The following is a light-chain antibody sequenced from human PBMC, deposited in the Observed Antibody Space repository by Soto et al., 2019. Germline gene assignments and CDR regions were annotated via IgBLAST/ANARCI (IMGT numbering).Light chain of an antibody. CDR3: QVWDSSSDHPVV. CDR1: NIGSKS. CDR2: YDT. J-gene: IGLJ2*01. Sequence: SYELTQPPSVSVAPGKTARITCGGNNIGSKSVHWYQQKPGQAPVLVIYYDTDRPSGIPERFSGSNSGNTATLTISRVEAGDEADYYCQVWDSSSDHPVVFGGGTKVNVL. V-gene: IGLV3-21*04.